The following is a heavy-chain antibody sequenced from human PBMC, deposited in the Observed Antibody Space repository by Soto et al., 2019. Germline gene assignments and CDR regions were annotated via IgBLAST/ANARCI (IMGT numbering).Heavy chain of an antibody. Sequence: TLSLTCTVSGGSISSDANFWSWISQLPGRGLEWIGYISYTGRTYYTPSLNSRLTISLDTSNNLFSLRLSAVTAADTPVYFCARGYFSSSSPWSDTWGQGTLVTVSS. J-gene: IGHJ5*02. D-gene: IGHD6-6*01. CDR2: ISYTGRT. V-gene: IGHV4-31*03. CDR1: GGSISSDANF. CDR3: ARGYFSSSSPWSDT.